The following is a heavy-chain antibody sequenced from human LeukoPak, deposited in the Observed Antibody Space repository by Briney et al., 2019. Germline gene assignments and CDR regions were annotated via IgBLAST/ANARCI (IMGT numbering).Heavy chain of an antibody. V-gene: IGHV3-74*01. CDR1: GFTFSTYW. CDR3: ARDRNYVPDY. D-gene: IGHD3-10*02. Sequence: GGSLRLSCAASGFTFSTYWMHWVRLAPGKGLVWVSRIYSDGSGTIYADSVKGRFTISRDNAKNTLYLQMNSLRVEDTAVYYCARDRNYVPDYWGQGTLVTVSS. J-gene: IGHJ4*02. CDR2: IYSDGSGT.